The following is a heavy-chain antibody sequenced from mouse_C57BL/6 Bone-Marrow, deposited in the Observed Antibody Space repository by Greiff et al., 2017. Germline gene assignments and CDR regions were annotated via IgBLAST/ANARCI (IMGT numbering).Heavy chain of an antibody. CDR1: GFTFSSYA. CDR2: ISSGGDYI. CDR3: TRGRYYSNFFYYAMDY. Sequence: EVKLMESGEGLVKPGGSLKLSCAASGFTFSSYAMSWVRQTPEKRLEWVAYISSGGDYIYYADTVKGRFTISRDNARNTLYLQMISLKSEDTAMYYCTRGRYYSNFFYYAMDYWGQGTSVTVSS. J-gene: IGHJ4*01. V-gene: IGHV5-9-1*02. D-gene: IGHD2-5*01.